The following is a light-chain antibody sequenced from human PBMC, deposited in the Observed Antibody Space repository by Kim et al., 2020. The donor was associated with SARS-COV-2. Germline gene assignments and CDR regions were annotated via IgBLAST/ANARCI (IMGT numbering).Light chain of an antibody. CDR1: SSDVGTYNL. CDR2: EGS. Sequence: GQSITLSCTGTSSDVGTYNLVSWYQQHPGKAPKLMIYEGSKRPSVVSNRFSGSKSGNTASLTISGLQAEDEADYYCCSYAGSGTYVFGTGTKVTVL. J-gene: IGLJ1*01. CDR3: CSYAGSGTYV. V-gene: IGLV2-23*01.